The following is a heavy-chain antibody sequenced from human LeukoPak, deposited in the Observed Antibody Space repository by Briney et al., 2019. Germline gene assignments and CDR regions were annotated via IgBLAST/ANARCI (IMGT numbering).Heavy chain of an antibody. CDR3: AREACAHCTIDY. J-gene: IGHJ4*02. CDR1: GYTFPTYG. D-gene: IGHD1-1*01. CDR2: ISVYNGNT. V-gene: IGHV1-18*01. Sequence: SVKVSCKTSGYTFPTYGITWMRHAPGQGLEWMGFISVYNGNTNLAQNLQGRVTLTTDRSTTTAYMELTSLTSDDTAIYYCAREACAHCTIDYWGQGTLVTVSS.